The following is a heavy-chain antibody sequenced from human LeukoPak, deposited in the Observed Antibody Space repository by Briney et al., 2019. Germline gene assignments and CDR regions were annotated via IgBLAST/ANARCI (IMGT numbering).Heavy chain of an antibody. CDR2: ISAYNGNT. V-gene: IGHV1-18*01. Sequence: GASVKVSCKASGYTFTSYGISWVRQAPGQGLEWMGWISAYNGNTNYAQKLQGRVTMTTDTSTSTAYMELRSLRSDDTAVYYCARDRGSSTSMLRGNWFDPWGQGTLVTVSS. J-gene: IGHJ5*02. CDR3: ARDRGSSTSMLRGNWFDP. CDR1: GYTFTSYG. D-gene: IGHD2-2*01.